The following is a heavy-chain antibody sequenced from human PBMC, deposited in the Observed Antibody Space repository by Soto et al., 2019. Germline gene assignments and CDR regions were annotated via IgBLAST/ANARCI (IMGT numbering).Heavy chain of an antibody. CDR1: GYSISGGYY. CDR3: ARARIVAAETIIDY. V-gene: IGHV4-38-2*01. CDR2: IYHTGNY. D-gene: IGHD1-26*01. Sequence: PSETLSLTCAVSGYSISGGYYGGWIRQPQGKGPVWIGIIYHTGNYDDITSLESRVVTSVETDKLHLVSGLTSVTAADTAGYFCARARIVAAETIIDYWGQGTLVTVSS. J-gene: IGHJ4*02.